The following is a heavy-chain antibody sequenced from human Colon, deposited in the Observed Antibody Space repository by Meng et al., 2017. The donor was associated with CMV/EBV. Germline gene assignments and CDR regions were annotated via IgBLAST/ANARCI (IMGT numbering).Heavy chain of an antibody. CDR3: ARHQIRELVPTSIILNL. CDR2: ISGSGGTD. Sequence: GESLKISCAASGFTFSGYAMSWVRQAPGKGLEWVSVISGSGGTDRYADSVKGRFSISGDNSDNTLFLQMSSLRAEDTAVYYCARHQIRELVPTSIILNLWGQGTMVTVSS. V-gene: IGHV3-23*01. CDR1: GFTFSGYA. D-gene: IGHD2-2*02. J-gene: IGHJ3*01.